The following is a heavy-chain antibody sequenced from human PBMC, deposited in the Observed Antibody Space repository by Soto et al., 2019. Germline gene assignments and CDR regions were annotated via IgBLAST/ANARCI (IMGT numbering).Heavy chain of an antibody. D-gene: IGHD2-15*01. CDR1: GFTFSSYA. CDR2: ISGSGGST. V-gene: IGHV3-23*01. Sequence: PGGSLRLSCAASGFTFSSYAMSWVRQAPGKGLEWVSAISGSGGSTYYADSVKGRFTISRDNSKNTLYLQMNSLRAEDTAVYYCVIWSCSCYQGHLSYWGQGSFVPVSS. J-gene: IGHJ4*02. CDR3: VIWSCSCYQGHLSY.